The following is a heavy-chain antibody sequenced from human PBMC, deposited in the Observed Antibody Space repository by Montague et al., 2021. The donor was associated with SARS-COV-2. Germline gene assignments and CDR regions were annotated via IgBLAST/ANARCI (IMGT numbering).Heavy chain of an antibody. V-gene: IGHV2-5*02. CDR3: AHKTGLRYFDWLFQTNPTGGYFDL. J-gene: IGHJ2*01. CDR2: IYWDDDK. D-gene: IGHD3-9*01. CDR1: GFSLSTSGVG. Sequence: PVLVTPTQTLTLTCTFSGFSLSTSGVGVGWIRQPPGKALEWLALIYWDDDKRYSPSLKSRLTITKDTSKNQVVLTMTNMDPVDTATYYCAHKTGLRYFDWLFQTNPTGGYFDLWGRGTLVTVSS.